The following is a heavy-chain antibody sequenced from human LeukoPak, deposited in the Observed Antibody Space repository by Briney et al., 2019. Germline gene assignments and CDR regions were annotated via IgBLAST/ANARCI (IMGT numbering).Heavy chain of an antibody. J-gene: IGHJ4*02. CDR3: ALGYNFGYQYFDF. CDR1: GFTFSSHG. V-gene: IGHV3-23*01. Sequence: GGSLRLSCVASGFTFSSHGMNWVRQAPGKGLEWVSGIIPSGHTTYYADSVRGRFTISRDNSRNTVYLQMNSLRAEDTAVYYCALGYNFGYQYFDFWGQGTLVTVSS. D-gene: IGHD5-18*01. CDR2: IIPSGHTT.